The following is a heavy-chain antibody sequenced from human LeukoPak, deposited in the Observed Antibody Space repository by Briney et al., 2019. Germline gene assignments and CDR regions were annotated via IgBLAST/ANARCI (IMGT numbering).Heavy chain of an antibody. Sequence: GGSLRLSCVGSGFMFSNYYMYWVRQAPGKGLEWVSYISSSGSTIYYADSVKGRFTISRDNAKNSLYLQMNSLRAEDTAVYYCARVPPSHDYGDYVHDYWGQGTLVTVSS. V-gene: IGHV3-11*01. CDR3: ARVPPSHDYGDYVHDY. J-gene: IGHJ4*02. CDR2: ISSSGSTI. CDR1: GFMFSNYY. D-gene: IGHD4-17*01.